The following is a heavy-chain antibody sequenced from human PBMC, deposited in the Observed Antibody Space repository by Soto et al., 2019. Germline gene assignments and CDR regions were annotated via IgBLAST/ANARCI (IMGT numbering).Heavy chain of an antibody. V-gene: IGHV3-30*18. CDR3: AKDKGAVKVVVHDAFDI. D-gene: IGHD3-22*01. CDR1: GFTFSSYG. J-gene: IGHJ3*02. CDR2: ISYDGSNE. Sequence: QVQLVESGGGVVQPGRSLRLSCAASGFTFSSYGMHWVRQAPGKGLEWEAVISYDGSNEYYADSVKGRFTFSRDNSKNTLYLQMNSLRAEDTAVYYCAKDKGAVKVVVHDAFDIWGQGTMVTVSS.